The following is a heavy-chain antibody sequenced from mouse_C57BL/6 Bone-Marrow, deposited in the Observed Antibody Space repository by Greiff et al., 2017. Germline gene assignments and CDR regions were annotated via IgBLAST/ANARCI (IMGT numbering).Heavy chain of an antibody. CDR1: GFTFSSYA. J-gene: IGHJ2*01. CDR2: ISDGGSYT. V-gene: IGHV5-4*03. Sequence: EVMLVESGGGLVKPGGSLKLSCAASGFTFSSYAMSWVRQTPEKRLEWVATISDGGSYTYYPDNVKGRFTISRDNAKNNLYLQMSHLKSEDTAMYYGARGGCITTVVAPDYWGQGTTLTVSS. CDR3: ARGGCITTVVAPDY. D-gene: IGHD1-1*01.